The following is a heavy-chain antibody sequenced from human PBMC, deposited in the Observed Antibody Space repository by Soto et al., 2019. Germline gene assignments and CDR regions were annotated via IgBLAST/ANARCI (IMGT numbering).Heavy chain of an antibody. J-gene: IGHJ4*02. Sequence: QVQLVQSGAEVKKPGASVKVSCKTSGFTFTTYAIYWVRQAPGQRLECMGRINACNGDTAYSQKFQGRVTITRDTAASAAYMDLSNLGSEDTAVYYCARGGSGWRFDSWGQGTLVTVSS. CDR2: INACNGDT. D-gene: IGHD6-19*01. CDR1: GFTFTTYA. V-gene: IGHV1-3*01. CDR3: ARGGSGWRFDS.